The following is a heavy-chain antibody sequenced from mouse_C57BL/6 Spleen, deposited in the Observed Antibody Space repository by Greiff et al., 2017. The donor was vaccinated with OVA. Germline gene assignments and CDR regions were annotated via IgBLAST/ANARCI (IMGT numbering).Heavy chain of an antibody. CDR2: IYPGSGNT. CDR1: GYTFTDYY. J-gene: IGHJ3*01. Sequence: QLQQSGAELVRPGASVKLSCKASGYTFTDYYINWVKQRPGQGLEWIARIYPGSGNTYYNEKFKGKATLTAEKSSSTAYMQLSSLTSEDSAVYFCAREGYYGRGFAYWGQGTLVTVSA. CDR3: AREGYYGRGFAY. V-gene: IGHV1-76*01. D-gene: IGHD1-1*01.